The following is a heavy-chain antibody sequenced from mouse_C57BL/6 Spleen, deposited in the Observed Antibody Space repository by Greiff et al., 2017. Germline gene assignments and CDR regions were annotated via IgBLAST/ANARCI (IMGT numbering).Heavy chain of an antibody. CDR2: IYPGDGDT. V-gene: IGHV1-82*01. J-gene: IGHJ2*01. CDR1: GYAFSSSW. CDR3: AREEALLRFFDY. Sequence: QVQLQQSGPELVKPGASVKISCKASGYAFSSSWMTWVKQRPGKGLEWIGRIYPGDGDTNYNGKFKGKATLTADKSSSTAYMQLSSLTSEDSAVYFCAREEALLRFFDYWGQGTTLTVSS. D-gene: IGHD1-1*01.